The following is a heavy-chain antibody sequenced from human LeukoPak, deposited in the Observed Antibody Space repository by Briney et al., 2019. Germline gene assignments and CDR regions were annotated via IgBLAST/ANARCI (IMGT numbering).Heavy chain of an antibody. Sequence: SETLSLTCAVYGGSFSGYYWSWIRQPPGKGLEWIGEINHSGSTNYNPPLKSRVTISVDTSKNQFSLKLSSVTAADTAVYYCARGLKNYYYYMDVWGKGTTVTVSS. CDR3: ARGLKNYYYYMDV. CDR1: GGSFSGYY. V-gene: IGHV4-34*01. J-gene: IGHJ6*03. CDR2: INHSGST.